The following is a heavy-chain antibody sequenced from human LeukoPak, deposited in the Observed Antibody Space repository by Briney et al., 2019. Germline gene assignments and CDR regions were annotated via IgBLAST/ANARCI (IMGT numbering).Heavy chain of an antibody. J-gene: IGHJ4*02. CDR1: GFIVSNNY. D-gene: IGHD3-3*01. CDR2: IHRGGRT. CDR3: ARPGSASGYWVH. V-gene: IGHV3-66*01. Sequence: GGSLRLSCAASGFIVSNNYVSWVREPPGKGLEGVSVIHRGGRTKYAASVRDRFTISRDTAKNTVYLQMNSLRVDDTAAYYCARPGSASGYWVHWGQGTLVTVSS.